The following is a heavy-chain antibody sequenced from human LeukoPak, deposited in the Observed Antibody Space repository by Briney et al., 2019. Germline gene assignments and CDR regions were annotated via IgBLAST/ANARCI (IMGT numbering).Heavy chain of an antibody. CDR2: VDPSGNT. J-gene: IGHJ4*02. CDR3: ATVRASHYGDWFFDY. CDR1: AYFVTRDYF. D-gene: IGHD4-17*01. Sequence: PSETLSLTCTVSAYFVTRDYFWGGIRPPPGKGLEWIGNVDPSGNTYYNPSLKSRATISLDTSKKDFSLKLTSVTAADTAIYYCATVRASHYGDWFFDYWAQGTLVTVSS. V-gene: IGHV4-38-2*02.